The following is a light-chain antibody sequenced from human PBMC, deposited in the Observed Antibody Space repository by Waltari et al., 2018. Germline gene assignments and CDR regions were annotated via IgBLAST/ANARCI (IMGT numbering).Light chain of an antibody. CDR1: QSVCTS. CDR2: GAS. CDR3: QHYVRLPAT. Sequence: EVVFTQSPGTLSLSPGERATLACRASQSVCTSLAWQQQKPGHAPRLLIYGASRRATGIPDRFSGSGSGTDFSLTISRLEPEDFAVYYCQHYVRLPATFGQGTKVEV. V-gene: IGKV3-20*01. J-gene: IGKJ1*01.